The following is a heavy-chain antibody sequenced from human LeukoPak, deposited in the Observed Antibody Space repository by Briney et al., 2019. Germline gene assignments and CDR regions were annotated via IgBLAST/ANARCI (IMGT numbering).Heavy chain of an antibody. J-gene: IGHJ4*02. CDR3: ARHSSSGLDY. Sequence: SETLSLTCTVSGVSISSYYWSWIRQPPGKGLEWIGYIYYSGSTNYNPSLKSRVTISVDTSKNQFSLKLSSVTAADTAVYYCARHSSSGLDYWGQGTLVTVSS. CDR2: IYYSGST. CDR1: GVSISSYY. V-gene: IGHV4-59*08. D-gene: IGHD6-13*01.